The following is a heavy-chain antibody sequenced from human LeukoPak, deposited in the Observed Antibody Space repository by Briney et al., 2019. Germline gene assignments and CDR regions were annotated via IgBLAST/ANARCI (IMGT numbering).Heavy chain of an antibody. J-gene: IGHJ4*02. V-gene: IGHV3-23*01. CDR3: AKDPPLWFGESGSDY. Sequence: GGSLRLSCAASGFTFSSYAMSWVRQAPGQGLEWVSAISGSGGSTYYADPVKGRFTISRDNSKNTLYLQMNSLRAEDTAVYYCAKDPPLWFGESGSDYWGQGTLVTVSS. D-gene: IGHD3-10*01. CDR1: GFTFSSYA. CDR2: ISGSGGST.